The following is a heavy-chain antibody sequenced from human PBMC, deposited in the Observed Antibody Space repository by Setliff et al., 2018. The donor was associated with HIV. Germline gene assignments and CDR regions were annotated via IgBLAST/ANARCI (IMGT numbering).Heavy chain of an antibody. CDR1: GYTFINYG. V-gene: IGHV1-18*01. J-gene: IGHJ4*02. D-gene: IGHD4-17*01. Sequence: ASVKVSCKASGYTFINYGVTWVRQAPGQGLEWMGWISGYNGNTNYAQKFQGRVTMTTDTSTNTAYMELRSLRSDDTAVYYCARGQITVARSSSTVTAIDYWGQGTQVTVSS. CDR2: ISGYNGNT. CDR3: ARGQITVARSSSTVTAIDY.